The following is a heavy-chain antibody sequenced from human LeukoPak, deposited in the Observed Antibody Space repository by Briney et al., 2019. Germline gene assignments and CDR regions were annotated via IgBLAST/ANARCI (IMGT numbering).Heavy chain of an antibody. D-gene: IGHD3-3*01. J-gene: IGHJ4*02. CDR3: ATRDVITIY. Sequence: WVRQPPGKGLEWIGDIYHSGGTNYNSSLKSRVTISVEKSKNQFSLKLSSVTAADTAVYYCATRDVITIYWGQGTLVTVSS. V-gene: IGHV4-4*02. CDR2: IYHSGGT.